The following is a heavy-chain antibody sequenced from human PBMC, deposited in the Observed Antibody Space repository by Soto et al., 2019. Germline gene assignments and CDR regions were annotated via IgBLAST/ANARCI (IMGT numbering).Heavy chain of an antibody. CDR2: INPSGGST. Sequence: ASVKVSCKASGYTFTSYYMHWVRQAPGQGLEWMGIINPSGGSTSYAQKFQGRVTMTRDTSTSTVYMELSSLRSEDTAVYYCASGGYYDSSGYSAVPDYWGQGTLVTVSS. CDR1: GYTFTSYY. J-gene: IGHJ4*02. CDR3: ASGGYYDSSGYSAVPDY. D-gene: IGHD3-22*01. V-gene: IGHV1-46*03.